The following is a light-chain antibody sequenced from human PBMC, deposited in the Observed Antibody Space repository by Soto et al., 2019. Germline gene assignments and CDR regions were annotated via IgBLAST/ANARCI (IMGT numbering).Light chain of an antibody. CDR2: GAS. J-gene: IGKJ5*01. V-gene: IGKV3-20*01. CDR3: QQYGSSPGIT. CDR1: QSVSSSY. Sequence: EIVLTQSPGTLSLSPGERATLSCRASQSVSSSYLAWCQQKPGQAPRLLIYGASGRATGIPDRFSGSGSGTDFTLTISRLEPEDCAVYYCQQYGSSPGITFGQGTRLEIK.